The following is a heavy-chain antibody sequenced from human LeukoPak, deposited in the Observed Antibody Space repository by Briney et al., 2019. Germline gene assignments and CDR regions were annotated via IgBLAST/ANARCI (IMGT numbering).Heavy chain of an antibody. CDR3: AREGIAVAGPMDV. Sequence: SETLSLTCAVYGGSFSGYYWSWIRQPPGKGLEWIGEINHSGSTNYNPSLKSRVIISVDKSKNQFFLKLTSVTAADTAVYYCAREGIAVAGPMDVWGQGTTVTVSS. V-gene: IGHV4-34*01. CDR2: INHSGST. D-gene: IGHD6-19*01. CDR1: GGSFSGYY. J-gene: IGHJ6*02.